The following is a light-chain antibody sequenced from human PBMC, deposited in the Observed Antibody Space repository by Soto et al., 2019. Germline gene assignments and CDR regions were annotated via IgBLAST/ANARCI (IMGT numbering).Light chain of an antibody. CDR3: QSYDRSLNDWV. CDR2: GNN. J-gene: IGLJ3*02. Sequence: QAVVTQPPSVSGAPGQRVTISCTGSTSSIGAGFDVHWYQQLPGTAPKLLIYGNNNRPSGVPDRFSGSKSGTSASLAITGLRADDEADYYCQSYDRSLNDWVFGGGTKLTVL. CDR1: TSSIGAGFD. V-gene: IGLV1-40*01.